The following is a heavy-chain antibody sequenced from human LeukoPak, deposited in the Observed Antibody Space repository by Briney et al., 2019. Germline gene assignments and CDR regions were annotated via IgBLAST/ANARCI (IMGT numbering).Heavy chain of an antibody. CDR3: ARGWYFDL. CDR1: GGSISSYY. J-gene: IGHJ2*01. CDR2: IYYSGST. V-gene: IGHV4-59*01. Sequence: SETLSLTCTVSGGSISSYYWSWIRQPPGKGLEWIGYIYYSGSTNYNPSLKSRVTISVDTSKNQFSLKLSSVTAADTAVYYCARGWYFDLWGRGTLVTVSS.